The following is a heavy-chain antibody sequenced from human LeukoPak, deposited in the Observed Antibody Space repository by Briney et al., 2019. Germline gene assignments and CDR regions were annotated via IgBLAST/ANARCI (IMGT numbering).Heavy chain of an antibody. CDR1: GYTFTSYG. V-gene: IGHV1-18*01. Sequence: GASVKVSCKASGYTFTSYGISWVRQAPGQGLEWMGWISAYNGNTNYAQKPQGRVTMTTDTSPSTAYMELRSLRSDDTAVYYCARGGVDFWSGYQMDYWGQGTLVTVSS. J-gene: IGHJ4*02. CDR3: ARGGVDFWSGYQMDY. D-gene: IGHD3-3*01. CDR2: ISAYNGNT.